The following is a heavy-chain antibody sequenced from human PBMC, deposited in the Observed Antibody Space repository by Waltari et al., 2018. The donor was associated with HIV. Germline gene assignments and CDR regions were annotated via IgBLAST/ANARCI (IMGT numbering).Heavy chain of an antibody. V-gene: IGHV3-23*01. CDR2: ISGRAYST. CDR1: GFTFTNYA. CDR3: AKEHQYSHTWYSFYGMDV. J-gene: IGHJ6*02. Sequence: EVQLLESGGGLVQPGGSLRLSCAASGFTFTNYAMNWVRQAPGKGLELVSAISGRAYSTYYADSGKGRFTISRDNSQNKLFLQMNSLRADDTAVYFCAKEHQYSHTWYSFYGMDVWGQGTTVTVSS. D-gene: IGHD6-13*01.